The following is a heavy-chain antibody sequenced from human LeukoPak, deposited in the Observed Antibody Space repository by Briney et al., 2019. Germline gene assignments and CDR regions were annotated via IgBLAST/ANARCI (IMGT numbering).Heavy chain of an antibody. D-gene: IGHD5-18*01. V-gene: IGHV3-53*01. Sequence: PGGSLRLSCAASGFTVSSNYMSRVRQAPGKGLEWVSVIYSGGSTYYADSVKGRFTISRDNSKNTLYLQMNSLRAEDTAVYYCAREIIQLPGYDYWGQGTLVTVSS. J-gene: IGHJ4*02. CDR3: AREIIQLPGYDY. CDR2: IYSGGST. CDR1: GFTVSSNY.